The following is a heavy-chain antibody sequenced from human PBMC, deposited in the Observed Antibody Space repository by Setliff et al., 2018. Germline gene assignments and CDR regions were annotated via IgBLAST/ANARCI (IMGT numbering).Heavy chain of an antibody. D-gene: IGHD3-10*01. J-gene: IGHJ4*02. CDR2: FDPEDGET. CDR1: GGPLNSY. CDR3: ATDQERFGELFDY. Sequence: ASVKVSCKASGGPLNSYSFSWVRQAPGQGLEWMGGFDPEDGETIYAQKFQGRVTMTEDTSTDTAYMELSSLRSEDTAVYYCATDQERFGELFDYWGQGTLVTVSS. V-gene: IGHV1-24*01.